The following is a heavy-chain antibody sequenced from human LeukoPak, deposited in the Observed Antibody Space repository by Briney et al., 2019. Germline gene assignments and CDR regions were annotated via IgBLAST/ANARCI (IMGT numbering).Heavy chain of an antibody. CDR2: INHSGST. CDR1: GGSFSGYY. D-gene: IGHD6-19*01. CDR3: ARGRGAVAGIDY. Sequence: SETLSLTCAVYGGSFSGYYWSWIRQPPGKGLEWIGEINHSGSTNYNPSLKSRVTISVDTPKNQFSLKLSSVTAADTAVYYCARGRGAVAGIDYWGQGTLVTVSS. V-gene: IGHV4-34*01. J-gene: IGHJ4*02.